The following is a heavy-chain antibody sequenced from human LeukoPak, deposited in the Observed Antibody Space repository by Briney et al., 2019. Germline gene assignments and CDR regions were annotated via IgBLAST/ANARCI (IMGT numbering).Heavy chain of an antibody. CDR1: GGTFSSYA. CDR3: ARQGSYRAYSYGDGTEMGYFDY. V-gene: IGHV5-51*01. J-gene: IGHJ4*02. CDR2: IYPGDSDT. Sequence: KVSCKASGGTFSSYAISWVRQMPGKGLEWMGIIYPGDSDTRYSPSFQGQVTISADKSISTAYLQWSSLKASDTAMYYCARQGSYRAYSYGDGTEMGYFDYWGQGTLVTVSS. D-gene: IGHD3-10*01.